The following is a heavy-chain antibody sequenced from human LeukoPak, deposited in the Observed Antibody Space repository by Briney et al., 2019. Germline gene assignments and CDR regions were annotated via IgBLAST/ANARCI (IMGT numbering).Heavy chain of an antibody. J-gene: IGHJ4*02. Sequence: PGGSLRLSCSASGFTFNSYAMHWVRQAPGRGLEYVSAISSSGGSTYYADLVKGRFTISRDNSKNTLYLQMSSLRPEDAAVYFCVKERCGGFFDYWGQGTLVTVSS. CDR3: VKERCGGFFDY. CDR1: GFTFNSYA. V-gene: IGHV3-64D*09. D-gene: IGHD1-26*01. CDR2: ISSSGGST.